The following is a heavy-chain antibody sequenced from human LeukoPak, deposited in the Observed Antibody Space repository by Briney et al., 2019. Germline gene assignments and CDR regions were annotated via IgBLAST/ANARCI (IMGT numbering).Heavy chain of an antibody. D-gene: IGHD3/OR15-3a*01. Sequence: PGGSLRLSCAASGFTFSSYSMNWVRQAPGKGLEWVSGVSGSGDSTYYAESVKGRFIIQRDNPKNTLYLQMNSLRAEDTALYYCAKDLSSGTGRGFDYWGQGTLVTVSS. CDR2: VSGSGDST. J-gene: IGHJ4*02. V-gene: IGHV3-23*01. CDR3: AKDLSSGTGRGFDY. CDR1: GFTFSSYS.